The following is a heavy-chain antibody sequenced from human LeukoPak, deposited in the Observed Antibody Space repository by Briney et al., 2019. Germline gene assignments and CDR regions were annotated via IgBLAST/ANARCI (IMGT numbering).Heavy chain of an antibody. D-gene: IGHD2-2*01. CDR1: GGSIINYY. V-gene: IGHV4-4*07. CDR3: ASWFGCSSTSCYPSYYYMDV. CDR2: MNTSGST. Sequence: KPSETLSLTCSVSGGSIINYYWTSIRQPAGKGLDCIGRMNTSGSTKYNPSLKSRVTISVDTSKNQFSLKLSSVTAADTAVYYCASWFGCSSTSCYPSYYYMDVWGKGTTVTVSS. J-gene: IGHJ6*03.